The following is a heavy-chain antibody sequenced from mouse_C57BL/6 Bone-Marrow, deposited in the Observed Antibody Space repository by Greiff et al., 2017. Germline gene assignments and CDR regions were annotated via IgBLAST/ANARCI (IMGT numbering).Heavy chain of an antibody. V-gene: IGHV10-1*01. CDR2: IRSKSNNYAT. J-gene: IGHJ4*01. CDR1: GFSFNTYA. Sequence: VQLVESGGGLVQPKGSLKLSCAASGFSFNTYAMNWVRQAPGTGLEWVARIRSKSNNYATYYADSVKDRFTISRDDSESMLYLQMNNLKTEDTAMYYCVRHYYGSYAMDYWGQGTSVTVSS. D-gene: IGHD1-1*01. CDR3: VRHYYGSYAMDY.